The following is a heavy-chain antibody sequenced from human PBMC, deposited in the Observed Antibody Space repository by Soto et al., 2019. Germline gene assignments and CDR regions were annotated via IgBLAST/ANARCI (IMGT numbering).Heavy chain of an antibody. V-gene: IGHV3-74*01. Sequence: PGGSLRLSCAASGFTFSSYWMHWVRQAPGKGLVWVSRLNSDGSNINYADSVKGRFTISRDNAKNTFYLQMNSLRAEDTAIYYCTRDHDTSGRFNPRYWGQGTLVTVSS. CDR2: LNSDGSNI. CDR3: TRDHDTSGRFNPRY. D-gene: IGHD3-22*01. J-gene: IGHJ4*02. CDR1: GFTFSSYW.